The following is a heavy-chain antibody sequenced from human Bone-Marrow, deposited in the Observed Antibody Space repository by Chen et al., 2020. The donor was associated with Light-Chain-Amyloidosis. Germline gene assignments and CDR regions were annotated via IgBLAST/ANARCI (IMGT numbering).Heavy chain of an antibody. D-gene: IGHD7-27*01. J-gene: IGHJ4*02. CDR3: ANDLGGELGGFAY. CDR2: ISGSGGST. Sequence: EVQLVESGGGLVQPGGSLRLSCAASGFTFSSYAMSWVRQAPGKGLEWVSAISGSGGSTYYADSVKGRFTISRDNSKNTLYLQMNSLRAEDPAVYYCANDLGGELGGFAYWGQGTLVTVSS. CDR1: GFTFSSYA. V-gene: IGHV3-23*04.